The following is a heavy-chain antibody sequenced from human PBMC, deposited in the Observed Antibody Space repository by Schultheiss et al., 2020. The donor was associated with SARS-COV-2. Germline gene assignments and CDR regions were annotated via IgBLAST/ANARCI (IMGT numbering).Heavy chain of an antibody. D-gene: IGHD5-24*01. Sequence: GGSLRLSCAASGFTFSSYAMSWVRQAPGKGLEWVSAISGSGGSTYYADSVKGRFTISRDNSKNTLYLQMNSLRAEDTAVYYCARDEGSEMAANPDYYYYGMDVWGQGTTVTVSS. CDR1: GFTFSSYA. CDR3: ARDEGSEMAANPDYYYYGMDV. V-gene: IGHV3-23*01. CDR2: ISGSGGST. J-gene: IGHJ6*02.